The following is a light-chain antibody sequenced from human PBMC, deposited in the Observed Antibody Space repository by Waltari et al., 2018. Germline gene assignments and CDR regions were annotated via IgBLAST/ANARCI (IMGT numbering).Light chain of an antibody. CDR1: QGISTY. J-gene: IGKJ1*01. CDR3: QQTYSTVWT. CDR2: AAA. V-gene: IGKV1-9*01. Sequence: DIQLTQSPSFLSSSVGDRVTISCRASQGISTYLAWFQQKPGKAPRRLIYAAAILQGGVPSRFSGSGSGTDFTLTIRGLQSEDFATYYCQQTYSTVWTFGQGTRVE.